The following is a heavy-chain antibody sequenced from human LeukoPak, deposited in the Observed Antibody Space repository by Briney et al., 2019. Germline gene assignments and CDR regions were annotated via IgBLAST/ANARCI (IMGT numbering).Heavy chain of an antibody. Sequence: PSETLSLTCAVYGGSFSGYYWSWIRQPPGKGLEWIGEINHSGSTNYNPSLKSRVTISVDTSKKQFSLKLSSVTAADTAVYYCARNQYSSSTYYYYYYMDVWGKGTTVTVSS. CDR3: ARNQYSSSTYYYYYYMDV. V-gene: IGHV4-34*01. CDR2: INHSGST. J-gene: IGHJ6*03. D-gene: IGHD6-6*01. CDR1: GGSFSGYY.